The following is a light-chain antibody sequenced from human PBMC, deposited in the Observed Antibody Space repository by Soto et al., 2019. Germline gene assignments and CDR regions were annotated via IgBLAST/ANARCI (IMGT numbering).Light chain of an antibody. J-gene: IGLJ1*01. CDR1: RSDIGTYSV. CDR2: EVS. V-gene: IGLV2-23*02. Sequence: QSVLTQPASVSGSPGQSITISCTGTRSDIGTYSVVSWYQQHPGKAPRLMIYEVSKRPSGVPNRFSGSESGYTAYLTISGLQAEDEADYYCCSYAGDNTYVFGTGTKLTVL. CDR3: CSYAGDNTYV.